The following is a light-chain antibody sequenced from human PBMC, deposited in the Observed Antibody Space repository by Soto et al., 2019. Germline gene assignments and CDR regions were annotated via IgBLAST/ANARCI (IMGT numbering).Light chain of an antibody. J-gene: IGLJ3*02. CDR2: DNG. Sequence: QSVLTQPPSVSAAPGQKVSISCSGATSNVGNNYVSWYQHLPGTAPKLLIYDNGKRPSGIPDRFSGSKSGTSATLGITGLQTGDEADYYCATWDSSLSAGVFGGGTKVTVL. CDR3: ATWDSSLSAGV. CDR1: TSNVGNNY. V-gene: IGLV1-51*01.